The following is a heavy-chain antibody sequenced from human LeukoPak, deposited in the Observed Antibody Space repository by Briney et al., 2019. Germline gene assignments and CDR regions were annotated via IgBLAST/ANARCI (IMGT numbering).Heavy chain of an antibody. CDR3: ASNSFFDY. V-gene: IGHV3-30*03. CDR2: ISYDGSNK. CDR1: GFTFSSYG. D-gene: IGHD4-23*01. Sequence: GGSLRLSCAASGFTFSSYGMHWVRQAPGKGLEWVAVISYDGSNKYYADSVKGRFTISRDSSKNTLYLQMNSPRAEDTAVYYCASNSFFDYWGQGTLVTVSS. J-gene: IGHJ4*02.